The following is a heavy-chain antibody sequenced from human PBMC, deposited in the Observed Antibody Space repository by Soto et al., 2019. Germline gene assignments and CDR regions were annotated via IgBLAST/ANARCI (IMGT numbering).Heavy chain of an antibody. CDR1: GGSISSGGYY. D-gene: IGHD3-10*01. CDR3: ASSMVRGGGPFDY. Sequence: PSETLSLTCTVSGGSISSGGYYWSWIRQHPGKGLEWIGYIYYSGSTYYNPSLKSRVTISVDTSKNQFSLKLSSVTAADTAVYYCASSMVRGGGPFDYWGQGTLVTVSS. V-gene: IGHV4-31*03. CDR2: IYYSGST. J-gene: IGHJ4*02.